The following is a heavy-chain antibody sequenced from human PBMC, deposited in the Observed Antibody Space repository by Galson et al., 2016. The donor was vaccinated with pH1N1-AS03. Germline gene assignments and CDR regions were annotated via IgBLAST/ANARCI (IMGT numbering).Heavy chain of an antibody. Sequence: SVKVSCKASGYTFTGFYVHWVRQAPGQGLEWMGWIDPNSGVTNYAQKFQAWVTMTRETSSNTAHMELSGLKSDDTDVYYCAREPIGPCSSSTRSTAYYLGMDVWGQGTTVIVSS. J-gene: IGHJ6*02. CDR2: IDPNSGVT. D-gene: IGHD2-2*01. CDR3: AREPIGPCSSSTRSTAYYLGMDV. CDR1: GYTFTGFY. V-gene: IGHV1-2*04.